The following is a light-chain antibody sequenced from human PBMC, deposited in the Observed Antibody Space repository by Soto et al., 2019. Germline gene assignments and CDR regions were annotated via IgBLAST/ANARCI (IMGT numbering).Light chain of an antibody. CDR2: QDS. CDR1: KLGDEY. J-gene: IGLJ2*01. Sequence: SYELTQPPSVSVSPGQTASITCSGDKLGDEYVSWYQQKPGQSPVLVIYQDSKRPSGIPARFSGSNSGNTATLTISGTQAMDEADYSCQAWDSSIVVFGGGTKLTVL. CDR3: QAWDSSIVV. V-gene: IGLV3-1*01.